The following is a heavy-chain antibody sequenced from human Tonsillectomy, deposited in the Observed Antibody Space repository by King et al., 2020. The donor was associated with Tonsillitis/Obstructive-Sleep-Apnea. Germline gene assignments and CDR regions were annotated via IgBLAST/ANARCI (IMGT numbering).Heavy chain of an antibody. V-gene: IGHV3-30*04. Sequence: VQLVESGGGVVQPGRSLRLSCAASGFTFSSYAMHWVRQGPGKGLEWAAVISYDGSDKYYADSVKGRLTISRDNSKNMLYLQMNSLRAEDTAVYYCARAHYYDSSGYPYYSHGMDVWGQGTTVTVSS. CDR3: ARAHYYDSSGYPYYSHGMDV. D-gene: IGHD3-22*01. CDR2: ISYDGSDK. CDR1: GFTFSSYA. J-gene: IGHJ6*02.